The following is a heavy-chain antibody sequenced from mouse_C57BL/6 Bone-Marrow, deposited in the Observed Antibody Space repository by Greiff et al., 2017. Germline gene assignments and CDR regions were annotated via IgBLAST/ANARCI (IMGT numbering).Heavy chain of an antibody. CDR2: IYPGGGGT. J-gene: IGHJ2*01. CDR1: GFTINNYY. Sequence: EVKLQQPGAELVKPGASVKLSCTASGFTINNYYIPWVKQRPEQGLEWIGSIYPGGGGTNYTAKFKGKATLTVATSSTTAYLKLSSLTPEDSAVYYCARSGRYYDYTFDYWGQGTTLTVSS. D-gene: IGHD2-4*01. CDR3: ARSGRYYDYTFDY. V-gene: IGHV14-1*01.